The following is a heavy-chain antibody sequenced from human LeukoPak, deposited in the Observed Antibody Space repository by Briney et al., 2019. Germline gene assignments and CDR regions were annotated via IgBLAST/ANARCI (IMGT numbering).Heavy chain of an antibody. J-gene: IGHJ6*02. V-gene: IGHV3-23*01. D-gene: IGHD3-10*01. Sequence: GGSLRLSCAAPGFTFSSYAMSWVRQAPGKGLEWVSAISGSGGSTYYADSVKGRFTISRDNSKNTLYLQMNSLRAEDTAVYYCAKTQLWFGELLSEDYYYYGMDVWGQGTTVTVSS. CDR3: AKTQLWFGELLSEDYYYYGMDV. CDR2: ISGSGGST. CDR1: GFTFSSYA.